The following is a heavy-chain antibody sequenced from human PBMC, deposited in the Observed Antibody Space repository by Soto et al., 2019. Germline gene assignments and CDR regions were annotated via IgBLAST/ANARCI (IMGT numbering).Heavy chain of an antibody. Sequence: SETLSLTCTVSGASISSSTYYWGWIRQPPGKGLEWIGYIYYSGSTNYNPSLKSRVTISVDTSKNQFSLKLSSVTAADTAVYYCARAGVYDKVRALYYYGMDVWGQGTTVTVSS. CDR2: IYYSGST. V-gene: IGHV4-61*05. CDR1: GASISSSTYY. D-gene: IGHD3-22*01. CDR3: ARAGVYDKVRALYYYGMDV. J-gene: IGHJ6*02.